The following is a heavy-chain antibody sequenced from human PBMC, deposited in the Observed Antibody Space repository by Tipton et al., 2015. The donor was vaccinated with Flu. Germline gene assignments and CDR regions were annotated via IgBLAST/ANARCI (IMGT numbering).Heavy chain of an antibody. J-gene: IGHJ6*02. V-gene: IGHV3-48*03. CDR3: ARDRGSARRQSYSYYGMDV. CDR2: ISSSGSTI. D-gene: IGHD3-16*01. Sequence: SLRLSCAASGFTFSSYEMNWVRQAPGKGLEWVSYISSSGSTIYYADSVKGRFTISRDNAKNSLYLQMNSLRAEDTAVYYCARDRGSARRQSYSYYGMDVWGQGTTVPVSS. CDR1: GFTFSSYE.